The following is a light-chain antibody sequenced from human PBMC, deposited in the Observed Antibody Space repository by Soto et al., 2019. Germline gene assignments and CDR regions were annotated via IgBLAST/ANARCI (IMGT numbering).Light chain of an antibody. J-gene: IGKJ1*01. Sequence: DIVMTQSPATLSVSPGERATLSCRASQSVSSKLAWYQQKPVQAPRLLIYGASTRATGIPDMFSGSGSVTEFTLTISSLQSEDFAVYYCQQYNSWPQTFGQGTKVEIK. CDR2: GAS. CDR3: QQYNSWPQT. CDR1: QSVSSK. V-gene: IGKV3-15*01.